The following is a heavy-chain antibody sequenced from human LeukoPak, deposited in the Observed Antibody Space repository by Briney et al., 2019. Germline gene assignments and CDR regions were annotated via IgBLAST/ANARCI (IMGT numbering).Heavy chain of an antibody. V-gene: IGHV4-38-2*02. Sequence: SETLSLTCTVSGYSITSAYYWGWIRQPPGKGLEWIGSFFLKGSTYYNPSLKSRVTISVDTSKNQFSLTLSSVTAADTAVYYCARVARCTSCFDVDYWGQGTLVSVSS. CDR1: GYSITSAYY. J-gene: IGHJ4*02. CDR3: ARVARCTSCFDVDY. D-gene: IGHD2-2*01. CDR2: FFLKGST.